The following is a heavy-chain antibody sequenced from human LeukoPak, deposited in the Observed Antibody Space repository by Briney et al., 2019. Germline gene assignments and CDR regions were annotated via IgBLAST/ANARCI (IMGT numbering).Heavy chain of an antibody. CDR1: GFNFNTYS. D-gene: IGHD4-17*01. Sequence: GGSLRLSCAVSGFNFNTYSMNWVRQAPGKGPEWVSSTSSTSNYIYYAESVKGRFTISRDNAKNSLYLQMNSLRAEDTAVYYCARDYGDYVGDRLDYWGQGTLVTVSS. CDR3: ARDYGDYVGDRLDY. J-gene: IGHJ4*02. V-gene: IGHV3-21*01. CDR2: TSSTSNYI.